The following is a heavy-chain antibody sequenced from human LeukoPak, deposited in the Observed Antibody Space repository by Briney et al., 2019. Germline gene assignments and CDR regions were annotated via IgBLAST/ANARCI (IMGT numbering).Heavy chain of an antibody. J-gene: IGHJ6*04. CDR2: ISSSSSYI. Sequence: PGGSLRLSCAASGFTFSSYSMNWVRQAPGKGLEWVSSISSSSSYIYYADSEKGRFTISRDNAKNSLYLQMNSLRAEDTAVYYCAREGYDYFGYYYYGMDVWGKGTTVTVSS. V-gene: IGHV3-21*01. CDR1: GFTFSSYS. CDR3: AREGYDYFGYYYYGMDV. D-gene: IGHD5-12*01.